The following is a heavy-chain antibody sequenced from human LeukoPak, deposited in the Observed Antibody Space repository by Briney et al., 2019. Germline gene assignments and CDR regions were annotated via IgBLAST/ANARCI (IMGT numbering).Heavy chain of an antibody. D-gene: IGHD1-26*01. CDR2: IKQDGSEK. CDR1: GFTFSSYW. V-gene: IGHV3-7*01. Sequence: GGSLRLSCAASGFTFSSYWMSWVRQAPGRGLEWVANIKQDGSEKYYVDSVKGRFTISRDNAKNSLYLQMNSLRAEDTAVYYCARRRYSGSSQHFDYWGQGTLVTVSS. J-gene: IGHJ4*02. CDR3: ARRRYSGSSQHFDY.